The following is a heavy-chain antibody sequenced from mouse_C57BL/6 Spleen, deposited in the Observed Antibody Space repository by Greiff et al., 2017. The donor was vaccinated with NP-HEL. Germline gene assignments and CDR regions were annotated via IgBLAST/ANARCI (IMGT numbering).Heavy chain of an antibody. CDR3: ARDYYYGSSYDAMDY. CDR1: GYAFSSSW. Sequence: VQRVESGPELVKPGASVKISCKASGYAFSSSWMNWVKQRPGKGLEWIGRIYPGDGDTNYNGKFKGKATLTADKSSSTAYMQLSSLTSEDSAVYFCARDYYYGSSYDAMDYWGQGTSVTVSS. D-gene: IGHD1-1*01. CDR2: IYPGDGDT. V-gene: IGHV1-82*01. J-gene: IGHJ4*01.